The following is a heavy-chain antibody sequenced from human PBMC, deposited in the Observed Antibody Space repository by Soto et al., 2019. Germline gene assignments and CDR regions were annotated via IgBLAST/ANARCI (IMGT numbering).Heavy chain of an antibody. V-gene: IGHV4-34*01. CDR2: INHSGST. D-gene: IGHD2-2*01. CDR3: ARGRSRFGMDV. CDR1: GGSFSGYY. J-gene: IGHJ6*02. Sequence: LSLTCAVYGGSFSGYYWSWIRQPPGKGLEWIGEINHSGSTNYNPSLKSRVTISVDTSKNQFSLKPSSVTAADTAVYYCARGRSRFGMDVWGQGTTVTVSS.